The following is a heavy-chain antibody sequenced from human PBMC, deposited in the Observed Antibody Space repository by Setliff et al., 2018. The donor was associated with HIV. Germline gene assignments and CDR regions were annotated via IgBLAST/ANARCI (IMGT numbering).Heavy chain of an antibody. V-gene: IGHV5-51*01. Sequence: PGESLKISCKDSGYSFPNDWIGWVRQKPGKGLEWVAIIFPRDSETRYSPSFEGQVTISVDRSLNTVYLQWSRLRASDSAIYYCTRHPLRPGIAGYFHFVDVWGTGTTVTVSS. CDR2: IFPRDSET. J-gene: IGHJ6*04. D-gene: IGHD3-9*01. CDR1: GYSFPNDW. CDR3: TRHPLRPGIAGYFHFVDV.